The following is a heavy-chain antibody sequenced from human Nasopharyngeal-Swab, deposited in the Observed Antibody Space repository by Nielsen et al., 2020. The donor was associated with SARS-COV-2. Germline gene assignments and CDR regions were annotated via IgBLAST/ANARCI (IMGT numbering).Heavy chain of an antibody. CDR3: ARQARRVSMVRGVMYFDY. CDR1: RYSFTSYW. J-gene: IGHJ4*02. CDR2: IYPGDSDT. Sequence: GESLKISCKGSRYSFTSYWIGWVRPMPGKGLEWMGIIYPGDSDTRYSPSFQGQVTISADKSISTAYLQWSSLKASDTAMYYCARQARRVSMVRGVMYFDYWGQGTLVTVSS. V-gene: IGHV5-51*01. D-gene: IGHD3-10*01.